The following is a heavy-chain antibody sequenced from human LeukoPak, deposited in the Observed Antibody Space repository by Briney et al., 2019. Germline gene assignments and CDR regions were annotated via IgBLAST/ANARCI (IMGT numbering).Heavy chain of an antibody. CDR3: AKWDREAERNWFDP. D-gene: IGHD1-26*01. J-gene: IGHJ5*02. CDR2: IRYDGSNE. CDR1: GFIFNNYG. Sequence: GGSLRLSCAASGFIFNNYGMPWVRQPPGKGLEWVAAIRYDGSNEFYADSVKGRLAISRDNSKNTLYLQMNSLRAEDTAIYYCAKWDREAERNWFDPWGQGTLVTVSS. V-gene: IGHV3-30*02.